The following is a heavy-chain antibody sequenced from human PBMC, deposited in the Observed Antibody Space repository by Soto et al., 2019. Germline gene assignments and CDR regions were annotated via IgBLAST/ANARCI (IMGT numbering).Heavy chain of an antibody. CDR3: ANDRFRRDSSGGLAMDV. CDR2: ISYDGSNK. CDR1: GFTFSSYG. V-gene: IGHV3-30*18. D-gene: IGHD6-19*01. Sequence: GGSLRLSCAASGFTFSSYGMHWVRQAPGKGLEWVAVISYDGSNKYYADSVKGRFTISRDNSKNTLYLQMNSLRAEDTAVYYCANDRFRRDSSGGLAMDVWGQGTTVTVSS. J-gene: IGHJ6*02.